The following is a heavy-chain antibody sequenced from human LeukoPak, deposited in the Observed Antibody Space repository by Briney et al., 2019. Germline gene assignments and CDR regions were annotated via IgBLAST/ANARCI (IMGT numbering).Heavy chain of an antibody. CDR1: GFTFSSYN. CDR3: ARSYGDYNWFDP. V-gene: IGHV3-21*01. Sequence: GGSLRLSCAASGFTFSSYNMNWVRQAPGKGLEWVSSISSSGSFTYYADSVKGRFSISRDNAKNSLYLQMNSLRADDTAVYYCARSYGDYNWFDPWGQGTLVTVSS. CDR2: ISSSGSFT. J-gene: IGHJ5*02. D-gene: IGHD4-17*01.